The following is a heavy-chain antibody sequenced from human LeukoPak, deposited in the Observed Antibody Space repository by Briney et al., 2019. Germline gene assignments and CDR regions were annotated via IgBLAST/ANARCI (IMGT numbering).Heavy chain of an antibody. D-gene: IGHD3/OR15-3a*01. Sequence: GGSLRLSCAASGFSFSSYAMSWVRQAPRKGLEWVSAISASGGSTYYADSVKGRFTVSTDNSKNTLYLQMNSLSTDDTAVYSCAKRDWFHSDHWGQGTLVTVSS. CDR3: AKRDWFHSDH. CDR1: GFSFSSYA. CDR2: ISASGGST. J-gene: IGHJ4*02. V-gene: IGHV3-23*01.